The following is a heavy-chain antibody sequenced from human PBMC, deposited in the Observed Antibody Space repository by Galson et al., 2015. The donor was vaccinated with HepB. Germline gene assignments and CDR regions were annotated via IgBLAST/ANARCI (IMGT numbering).Heavy chain of an antibody. CDR2: ISSSSSYI. V-gene: IGHV3-21*01. Sequence: SLRLSCAASGFTFSSYSMNWVRQAPGKGLEWVSSISSSSSYIYYADSVKGRFTISRDNAKNSLYLQMNSLRAEDTAVYYCARDEYYYGSGSYYRSSYYYYGMDVWGQGTTVTVSS. CDR1: GFTFSSYS. J-gene: IGHJ6*02. D-gene: IGHD3-10*01. CDR3: ARDEYYYGSGSYYRSSYYYYGMDV.